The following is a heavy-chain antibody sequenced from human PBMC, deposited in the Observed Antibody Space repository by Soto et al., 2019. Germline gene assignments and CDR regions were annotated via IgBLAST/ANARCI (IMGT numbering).Heavy chain of an antibody. CDR1: GYIFIHYY. Sequence: QVQLVQSGAEVKKPGASVKVSCKASGYIFIHYYIHWVRQAPGQGLEWMAIINPNGGSTNYAQKFQGRVTVTSDTSTRTVSMDLHSPGSDDTAVYFCARELLQGDFWGQRTLVTVSS. V-gene: IGHV1-46*01. D-gene: IGHD2-21*01. CDR2: INPNGGST. CDR3: ARELLQGDF. J-gene: IGHJ4*02.